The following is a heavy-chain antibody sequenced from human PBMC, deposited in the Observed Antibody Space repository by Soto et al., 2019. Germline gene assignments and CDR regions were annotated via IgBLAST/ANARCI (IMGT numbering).Heavy chain of an antibody. CDR3: ASRRAEISALAYSYYGMDV. D-gene: IGHD6-6*01. CDR2: ISAYNGNT. V-gene: IGHV1-18*01. J-gene: IGHJ6*02. Sequence: ASVKVSCKASGYTFTSYGISWVRQAPGQGLEWMGWISAYNGNTNYAQKLQGRVTMTTDTSTSTAYMELRSLRSDDTAVYYCASRRAEISALAYSYYGMDVRCRGTTVTVSS. CDR1: GYTFTSYG.